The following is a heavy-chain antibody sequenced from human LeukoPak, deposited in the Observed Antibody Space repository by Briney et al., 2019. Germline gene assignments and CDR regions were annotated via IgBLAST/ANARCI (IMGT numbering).Heavy chain of an antibody. V-gene: IGHV1-18*01. Sequence: EASVKVSCKASGYTFTNYAISWVRQAPGQGLEWVGWISAYNGNTNYAQKLQGRVTITRNTSISTAYMELSSLRSEDTAVYYCARGQRYYYDSSGISVDVWGKGTTVTVSS. CDR1: GYTFTNYA. D-gene: IGHD3-22*01. CDR2: ISAYNGNT. J-gene: IGHJ6*04. CDR3: ARGQRYYYDSSGISVDV.